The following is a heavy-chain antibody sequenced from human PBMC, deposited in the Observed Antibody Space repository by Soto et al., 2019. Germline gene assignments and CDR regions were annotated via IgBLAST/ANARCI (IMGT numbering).Heavy chain of an antibody. Sequence: SVKVSCKASGYTFTSYGISWVRQAPGQGLEWIGRIVVGSGNTSYAQKFQERVTITRDMSTSTVYMELSSLRSEDTAVYYCALTAGPHYWGQGTLVTVSS. CDR2: IVVGSGNT. J-gene: IGHJ4*02. CDR1: GYTFTSYG. CDR3: ALTAGPHY. V-gene: IGHV1-58*02.